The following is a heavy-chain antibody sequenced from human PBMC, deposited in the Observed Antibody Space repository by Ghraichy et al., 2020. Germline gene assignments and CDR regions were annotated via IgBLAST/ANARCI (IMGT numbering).Heavy chain of an antibody. CDR2: INDSGSI. CDR3: ARVVFSNNWTPVHWFDP. J-gene: IGHJ5*02. Sequence: GSLRLSCAVYGGSFSDYDWTWIRQPPGKGLEWIGEINDSGSIDYNASLKSRVPISLDTSKNQFSLKLSSVTAADTAVYFCARVVFSNNWTPVHWFDPWGQGTLVIVSS. CDR1: GGSFSDYD. D-gene: IGHD1-1*01. V-gene: IGHV4-34*01.